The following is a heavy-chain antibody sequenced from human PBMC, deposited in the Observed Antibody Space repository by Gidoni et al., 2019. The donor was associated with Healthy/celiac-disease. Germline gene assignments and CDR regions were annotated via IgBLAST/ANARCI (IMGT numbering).Heavy chain of an antibody. CDR3: PSSYSSGWYFDY. CDR2: IKQDGSEK. J-gene: IGHJ4*02. D-gene: IGHD6-19*01. V-gene: IGHV3-7*01. Sequence: EVQLVESGGGLVQPGGALGLACAASGFTFGSYWMRWVRQAPGKGLEWVANIKQDGSEKHYVDSVKGRFTISRDNAKNSLYLQMNSLRSEDTAVYYCPSSYSSGWYFDYWGQGTLVTVSS. CDR1: GFTFGSYW.